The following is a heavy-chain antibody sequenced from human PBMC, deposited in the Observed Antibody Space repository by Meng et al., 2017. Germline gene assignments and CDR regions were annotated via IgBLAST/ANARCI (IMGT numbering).Heavy chain of an antibody. CDR1: GFTFSSYG. J-gene: IGHJ6*02. D-gene: IGHD3-22*01. V-gene: IGHV3-33*01. CDR2: IWYDGSNK. CDR3: ARELVVVITRAYYYGMDV. Sequence: GESLKISCAASGFTFSSYGMHWVRQAPGKGLEWVAVIWYDGSNKYYADSVKGRFTISRDNSKNTLHLQMNSLRAEDTAVYYCARELVVVITRAYYYGMDVWGQGTTVTVSS.